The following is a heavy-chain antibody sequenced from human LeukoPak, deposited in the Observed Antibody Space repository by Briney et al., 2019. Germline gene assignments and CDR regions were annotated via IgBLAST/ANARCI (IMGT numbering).Heavy chain of an antibody. D-gene: IGHD3-10*01. CDR3: ARVGITMVRGVIINLYYMDV. Sequence: GGSLRLSCAASGFTFSSYSMNWVRQAPGKGMEWVSYISSSSSTIYYADSVKGRFTISRDNAKNSLYLQMNSLRAEDTAVYYCARVGITMVRGVIINLYYMDVWGKGTTVTVSS. CDR1: GFTFSSYS. J-gene: IGHJ6*03. CDR2: ISSSSSTI. V-gene: IGHV3-48*04.